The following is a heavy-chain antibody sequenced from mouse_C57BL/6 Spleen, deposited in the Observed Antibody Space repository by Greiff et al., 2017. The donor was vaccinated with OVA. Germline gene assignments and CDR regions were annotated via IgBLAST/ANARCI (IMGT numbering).Heavy chain of an antibody. V-gene: IGHV1-55*01. J-gene: IGHJ2*01. CDR3: ARGYYGSSPFDY. D-gene: IGHD1-1*01. CDR1: GYTFTSYW. Sequence: QVQLKQPGAELVKPGASVKMSCKASGYTFTSYWITWVKQRPGQGLEWIGDIYPGSGSTNYNEKFKSKATLTVDTSSSTAYMQLSSLTSEDSAVYYCARGYYGSSPFDYWGQGTTLTVSS. CDR2: IYPGSGST.